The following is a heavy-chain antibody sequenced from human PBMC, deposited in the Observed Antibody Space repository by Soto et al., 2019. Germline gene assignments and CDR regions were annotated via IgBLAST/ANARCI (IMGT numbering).Heavy chain of an antibody. CDR1: GDSVSSNSAA. J-gene: IGHJ3*02. CDR2: TYYRSKWYN. D-gene: IGHD6-19*01. V-gene: IGHV6-1*01. CDR3: LRVEAVAGMWAFDI. Sequence: PSQTLSLTCAISGDSVSSNSAAWNWIRQSPSRGLEWLGRTYYRSKWYNDYAVSVKSRITINPDTSKNQFSLQLNSVTPEDTAVYYCLRVEAVAGMWAFDIWGQRTMVTCSS.